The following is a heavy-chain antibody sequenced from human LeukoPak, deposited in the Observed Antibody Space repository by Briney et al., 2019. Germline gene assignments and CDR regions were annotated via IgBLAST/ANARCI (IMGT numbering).Heavy chain of an antibody. J-gene: IGHJ4*02. CDR1: GYTVIDNY. CDR2: IWSGGGS. Sequence: PGGSLRLSCAVSGYTVIDNYMTWVRQAPGKGLEWVSLIWSGGGSYYADSVRGRFTISRDSSKNTVYLHMNRLRADDTAVYYCAGQDYRDGSDYWGQGALVTASS. V-gene: IGHV3-66*04. CDR3: AGQDYRDGSDY. D-gene: IGHD3-10*01.